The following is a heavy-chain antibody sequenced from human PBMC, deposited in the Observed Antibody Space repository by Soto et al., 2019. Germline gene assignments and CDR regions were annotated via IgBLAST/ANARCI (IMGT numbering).Heavy chain of an antibody. Sequence: EVQLVESGGGLVMPGGSLRLSCAASGFTFSAYHMNWVRQAPGKGLEWVSSINPTSSHIYYADSVRGRFTISRDDSQNSVCLQTNSRKTGDAALYDGARGYCVGGGCYFRRDAFEVWGQGTMVTVSS. CDR1: GFTFSAYH. D-gene: IGHD2-15*01. CDR3: ARGYCVGGGCYFRRDAFEV. CDR2: INPTSSHI. V-gene: IGHV3-21*01. J-gene: IGHJ3*01.